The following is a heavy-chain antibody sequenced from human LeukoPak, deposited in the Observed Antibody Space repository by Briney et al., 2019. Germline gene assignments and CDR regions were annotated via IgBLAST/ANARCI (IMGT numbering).Heavy chain of an antibody. J-gene: IGHJ4*02. CDR3: ARTPYYDYVRGSYRYELYYFDY. Sequence: SETLSLTCTVSGAAISSNYWSWIRQPPGKGLEWIGSIYYSGRTNYNPSLKSRVTISMDTSKNQFSLKLSSVTAADTAVYYCARTPYYDYVRGSYRYELYYFDYWGQGTLVTVSS. V-gene: IGHV4-59*08. D-gene: IGHD3-16*02. CDR1: GAAISSNY. CDR2: IYYSGRT.